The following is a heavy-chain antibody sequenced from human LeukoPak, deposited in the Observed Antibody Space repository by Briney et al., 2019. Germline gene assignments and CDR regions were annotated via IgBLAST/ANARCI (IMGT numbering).Heavy chain of an antibody. CDR3: AKEVSERWLQLGAFDI. V-gene: IGHV3-21*04. Sequence: PGGSLRLSCAASGFTFSSYSMNWVRQAPGKGLEWVSSISSSSSYIYYADSVKGRFTISRDNAKNSLYLQMNSLRAEDTAVYYCAKEVSERWLQLGAFDIWGQGTMVTVSS. CDR2: ISSSSSYI. D-gene: IGHD5-24*01. CDR1: GFTFSSYS. J-gene: IGHJ3*02.